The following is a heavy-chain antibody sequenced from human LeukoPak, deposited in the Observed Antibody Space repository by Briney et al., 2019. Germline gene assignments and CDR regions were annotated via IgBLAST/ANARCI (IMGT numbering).Heavy chain of an antibody. D-gene: IGHD2-15*01. J-gene: IGHJ5*02. CDR1: GFTFSSYS. Sequence: GGSLRLSCAAPGFTFSSYSMNWVRQAPGKGLEWVSSISSSSSYIYYADSVKGRFTISRDNAKNSLYLQMNSLRAEDTAVYYCARVPYRLGRNWFDPWGQGTLVTVSS. CDR2: ISSSSSYI. V-gene: IGHV3-21*01. CDR3: ARVPYRLGRNWFDP.